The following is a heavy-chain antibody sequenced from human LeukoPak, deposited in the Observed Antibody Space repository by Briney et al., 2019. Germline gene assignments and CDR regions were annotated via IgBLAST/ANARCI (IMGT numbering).Heavy chain of an antibody. J-gene: IGHJ4*02. CDR3: ARSPMISSTYYFDY. V-gene: IGHV1-69*13. CDR2: IIPIFGTA. D-gene: IGHD3-22*01. CDR1: GGTFSSYA. Sequence: ASVKVSCKASGGTFSSYAISWARQAPGQGLEWMGGIIPIFGTANYAQKFQGRVTITADESTSTAYMELSSLGSEDTAVYYCARSPMISSTYYFDYWGQGTLVTVSS.